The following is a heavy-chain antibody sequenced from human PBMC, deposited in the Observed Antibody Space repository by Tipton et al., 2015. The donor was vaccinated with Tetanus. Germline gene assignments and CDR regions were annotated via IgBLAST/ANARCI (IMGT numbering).Heavy chain of an antibody. CDR2: ISSSGST. V-gene: IGHV4-61*03. CDR3: VRANYELFKKGPFDF. Sequence: TLSLTCTVSGGSLRSGDHYWSWIRQPPGKGLEWLAYISSSGSTNSDYSLKGRITISRDTSKNHFSLNLASVTAADTAVYYCVRANYELFKKGPFDFWGPGSLVIVSS. D-gene: IGHD3-3*01. J-gene: IGHJ4*02. CDR1: GGSLRSGDHY.